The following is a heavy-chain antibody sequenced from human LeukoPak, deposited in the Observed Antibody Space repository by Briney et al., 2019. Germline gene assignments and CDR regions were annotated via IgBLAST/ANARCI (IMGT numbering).Heavy chain of an antibody. Sequence: GGSLRLSCAASGFTFSSYGMHWVRQAPGKGLEWVAVIWYDGSNKYYADSVKGRFTISRDNSKNTPYLQMNSLRAEDTAVYYCARDRGYGSGSYYIDYWGQGTLVTVSS. CDR3: ARDRGYGSGSYYIDY. V-gene: IGHV3-33*01. CDR1: GFTFSSYG. CDR2: IWYDGSNK. D-gene: IGHD3-10*01. J-gene: IGHJ4*02.